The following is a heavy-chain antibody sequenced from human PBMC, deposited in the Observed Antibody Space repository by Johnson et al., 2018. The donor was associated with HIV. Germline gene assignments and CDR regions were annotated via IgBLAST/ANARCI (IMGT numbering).Heavy chain of an antibody. V-gene: IGHV3-30*03. J-gene: IGHJ3*02. CDR1: GFTFSDYY. CDR3: ARGSAATKGNAFDI. D-gene: IGHD1-26*01. CDR2: ISYDGSDK. Sequence: VQLVESGGGLVKPGGSLRLSCAASGFTFSDYYMSWIRQAPAKGLEWVAAISYDGSDKDHADSVKGRFTITRYSSKNTLYLQMNSLRAEDTAVYYCARGSAATKGNAFDIWGQGTMVTVSS.